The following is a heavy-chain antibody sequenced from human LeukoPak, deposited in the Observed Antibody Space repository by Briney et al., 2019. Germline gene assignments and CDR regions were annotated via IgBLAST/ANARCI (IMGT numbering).Heavy chain of an antibody. V-gene: IGHV3-30*02. Sequence: PGGSLRLSCAASGFTFSSYGMHWVRQAPGKGLEWVAFIRYDGSNKYYADSVKGRFTISRDNSKNTLYLQMNSLRAEDTAVYYCAKDRRIAAPRGFWGQGTLVTVSS. D-gene: IGHD6-6*01. CDR3: AKDRRIAAPRGF. J-gene: IGHJ4*02. CDR1: GFTFSSYG. CDR2: IRYDGSNK.